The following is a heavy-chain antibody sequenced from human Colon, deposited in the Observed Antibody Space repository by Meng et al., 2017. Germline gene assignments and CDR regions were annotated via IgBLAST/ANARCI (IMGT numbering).Heavy chain of an antibody. CDR2: IIPIFGKT. Sequence: QVQRVQTGAEVRRPGSSVKLSCKASGVTFNNCAFNWVRQAPGQGLEWMGEIIPIFGKTNYAQKFQGRVTITADGSTNTSFMEPSSLISEDSAVYYCARERVATTAVDFWGLGTLVTVSS. V-gene: IGHV1-69*01. J-gene: IGHJ4*02. D-gene: IGHD1-1*01. CDR1: GVTFNNCA. CDR3: ARERVATTAVDF.